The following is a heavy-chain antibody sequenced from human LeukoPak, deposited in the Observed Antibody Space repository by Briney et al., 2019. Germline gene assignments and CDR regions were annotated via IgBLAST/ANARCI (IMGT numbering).Heavy chain of an antibody. CDR1: GFIFSSYW. Sequence: PGGSLRLSCAASGFIFSSYWMHWVRQAPGKGLEYVSAISSNGGSTYYADSVKGRFTISRDNSKNTLYLQMSSLRAEDTAVYYCVTLGGFRSSSSGILFDYWGQGTLVTVSS. J-gene: IGHJ4*02. V-gene: IGHV3-64D*06. CDR2: ISSNGGST. D-gene: IGHD6-6*01. CDR3: VTLGGFRSSSSGILFDY.